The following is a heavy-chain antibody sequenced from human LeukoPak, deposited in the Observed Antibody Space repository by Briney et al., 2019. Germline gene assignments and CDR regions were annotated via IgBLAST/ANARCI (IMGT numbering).Heavy chain of an antibody. Sequence: GGSLRLSCAASGFTFSSYSMNWVRQAPGKGLEWVSSISSSSSYIYYADSVKGRFTISRDNAKNSLYLQMNSLRAEDTAVYYCAKTGHPRHYYDSSGYFDIWGQGTMVTVSS. V-gene: IGHV3-21*01. CDR1: GFTFSSYS. CDR2: ISSSSSYI. J-gene: IGHJ3*02. CDR3: AKTGHPRHYYDSSGYFDI. D-gene: IGHD3-22*01.